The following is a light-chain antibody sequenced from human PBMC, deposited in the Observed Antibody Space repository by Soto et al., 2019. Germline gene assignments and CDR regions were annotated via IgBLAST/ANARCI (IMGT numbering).Light chain of an antibody. J-gene: IGKJ3*01. V-gene: IGKV1-39*01. CDR2: DAS. CDR3: QQSYNTPFT. Sequence: DIQMTQSPSSPSASEGDRVTITCRASQSINSFLNWYQQKSGKAPKLLIYDASTLQSGVPSRFSGSGSETEFTLTITNLQPDDFATYYCQQSYNTPFTFGPGTKVDVK. CDR1: QSINSF.